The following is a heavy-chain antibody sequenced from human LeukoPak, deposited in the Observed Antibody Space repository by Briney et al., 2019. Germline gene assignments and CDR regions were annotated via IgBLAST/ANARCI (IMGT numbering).Heavy chain of an antibody. CDR2: INYSGSI. CDR1: GESFSGFY. D-gene: IGHD3-10*01. V-gene: IGHV4-34*01. Sequence: SETLSLTCAVYGESFSGFYLSWIRQPPGKGLEWIGEINYSGSINHNPSLKSRVTISVDTSKNQFSLKLSSVTAADTAMYYCARVRADGSGSYYHSYYYGMDVWGKGTTVTVSS. CDR3: ARVRADGSGSYYHSYYYGMDV. J-gene: IGHJ6*04.